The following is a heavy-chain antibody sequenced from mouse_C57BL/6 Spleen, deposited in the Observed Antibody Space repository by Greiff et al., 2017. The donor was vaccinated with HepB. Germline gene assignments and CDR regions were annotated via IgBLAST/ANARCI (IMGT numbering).Heavy chain of an antibody. CDR3: ARKGVTTVVAPDY. Sequence: VQLQQSGAELVKPGTSVKVSCKASGYAFTNYLIEWVKQRPGQGLEWIGVINPGSGGTNYNENFKGKATLTADTSSSTAYMQRSSLTSEDSAVYFCARKGVTTVVAPDYWGQGTTLTVSS. D-gene: IGHD1-1*01. CDR1: GYAFTNYL. CDR2: INPGSGGT. V-gene: IGHV1-54*01. J-gene: IGHJ2*01.